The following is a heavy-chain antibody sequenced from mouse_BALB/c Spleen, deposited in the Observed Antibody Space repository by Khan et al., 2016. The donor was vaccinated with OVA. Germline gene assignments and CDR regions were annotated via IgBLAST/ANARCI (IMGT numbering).Heavy chain of an antibody. D-gene: IGHD1-1*02. CDR2: ISTYYENV. CDR1: RNTFSDFG. V-gene: IGHV1S137*01. Sequence: QVQLQQSGPELVRPGVSVKISCKGSRNTFSDFGLHWVKQSHAESLEWIGVISTYYENVNYNQKFKGKATMTVDKSSSTAYMELARVTSEDSAVFYCVRGGITEFAHWGQGTLVTVSA. J-gene: IGHJ3*01. CDR3: VRGGITEFAH.